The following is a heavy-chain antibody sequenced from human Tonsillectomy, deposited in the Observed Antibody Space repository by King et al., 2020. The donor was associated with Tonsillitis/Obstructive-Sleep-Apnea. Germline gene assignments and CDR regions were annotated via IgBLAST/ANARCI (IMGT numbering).Heavy chain of an antibody. CDR1: GFSLSTGGVG. CDR2: IYWDDHK. CDR3: ARGTYDSDAFDI. D-gene: IGHD3-3*01. V-gene: IGHV2-5*02. Sequence: TLKESGPTPVKPPQTLTLTCTFSGFSLSTGGVGVGWIRQPPGKALEWLALIYWDDHKRYSPSLKSRLTISKDTSKHQVVLTMTNMDPVDTATYYCARGTYDSDAFDIWGQGTMVTVSS. J-gene: IGHJ3*02.